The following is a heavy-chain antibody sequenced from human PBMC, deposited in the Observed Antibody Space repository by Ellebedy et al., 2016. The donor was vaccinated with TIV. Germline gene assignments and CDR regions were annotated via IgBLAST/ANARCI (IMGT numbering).Heavy chain of an antibody. CDR2: INPNSGGT. D-gene: IGHD6-19*01. CDR1: GYTFTGYY. Sequence: ASVKVSCXASGYTFTGYYMHWVRQAPGQGLEWMGWINPNSGGTNYAQKFQGRVTMTRDTSISTAYMELSRLRSDDTAVYYCARGHPTYSSGWADAFDIWGQGTMVTVSS. V-gene: IGHV1-2*02. CDR3: ARGHPTYSSGWADAFDI. J-gene: IGHJ3*02.